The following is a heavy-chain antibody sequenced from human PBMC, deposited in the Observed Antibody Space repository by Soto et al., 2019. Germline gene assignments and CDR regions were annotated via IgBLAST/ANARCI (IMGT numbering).Heavy chain of an antibody. CDR3: ARARPSWNDRYGMDV. J-gene: IGHJ6*02. CDR2: IIPIFGTA. D-gene: IGHD1-1*01. V-gene: IGHV1-69*01. Sequence: VKVACKASGAPLISYAIIWVRQTPGQGLEWMGGIIPIFGTANYAQKFQCRVTITADESTSTAYMELSSLRSEDTAVYHCARARPSWNDRYGMDVCGQRTTVTVSS. CDR1: GAPLISYA.